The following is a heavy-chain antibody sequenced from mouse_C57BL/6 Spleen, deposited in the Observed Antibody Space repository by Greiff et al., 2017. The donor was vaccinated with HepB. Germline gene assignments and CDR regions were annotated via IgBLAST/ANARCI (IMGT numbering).Heavy chain of an antibody. Sequence: DVKLVESGPGLVKPSQSLSLTCSVTGYSITSGYYWNWIRQFPGNKLEWMGYISYDGSNNYNPSLKNRISITRDTSKNQFFLKLNSVTTEDTATYYCARVDYDDAMDYWGQGTSVTVSS. CDR3: ARVDYDDAMDY. D-gene: IGHD2-4*01. J-gene: IGHJ4*01. CDR2: ISYDGSN. V-gene: IGHV3-6*01. CDR1: GYSITSGYY.